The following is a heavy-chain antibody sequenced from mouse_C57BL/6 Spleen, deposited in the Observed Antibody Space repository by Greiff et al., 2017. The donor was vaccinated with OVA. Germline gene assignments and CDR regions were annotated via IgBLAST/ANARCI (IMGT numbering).Heavy chain of an antibody. CDR3: AREGIYYYGSSHAMDY. V-gene: IGHV1-4*01. D-gene: IGHD1-1*01. CDR2: INPSSGYT. CDR1: GYTFTSYT. J-gene: IGHJ4*01. Sequence: VKVVESGAELARPGASVKMSCKASGYTFTSYTMHWVKQRPGQGLEWIGYINPSSGYTKYNQKFKDKATLTADKSSSTAYMQLSSLTSEDSAVYYCAREGIYYYGSSHAMDYWGQGTSVTVSS.